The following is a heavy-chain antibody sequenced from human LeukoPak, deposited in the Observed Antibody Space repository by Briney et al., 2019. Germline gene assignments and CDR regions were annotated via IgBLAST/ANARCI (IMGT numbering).Heavy chain of an antibody. CDR3: ARYYSSGRKTYYMDV. CDR2: INHSGST. CDR1: GGSFSGYY. V-gene: IGHV4-34*01. D-gene: IGHD6-19*01. Sequence: SETLSLTCAVYGGSFSGYYWSWIRQPPGKGLEWIGEINHSGSTNYNPSLKSRVTISVDTSKNQFSLKLSSVTAADTAVYYCARYYSSGRKTYYMDVWGKGTTVTVSS. J-gene: IGHJ6*03.